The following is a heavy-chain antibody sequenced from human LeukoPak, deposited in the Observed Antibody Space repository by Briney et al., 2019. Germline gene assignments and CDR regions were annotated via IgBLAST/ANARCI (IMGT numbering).Heavy chain of an antibody. D-gene: IGHD2-2*01. J-gene: IGHJ6*02. Sequence: GGSLRLSCAASGFTFSSYAMSWVRQAPGKGLEWVSAISGSGGSTYYADSVKGHFTISRDNSKNTLYLQMNSLRAEDTAVYYCARSGVPFRYYYGMDVWGQGTTVTVSS. CDR1: GFTFSSYA. CDR2: ISGSGGST. CDR3: ARSGVPFRYYYGMDV. V-gene: IGHV3-23*01.